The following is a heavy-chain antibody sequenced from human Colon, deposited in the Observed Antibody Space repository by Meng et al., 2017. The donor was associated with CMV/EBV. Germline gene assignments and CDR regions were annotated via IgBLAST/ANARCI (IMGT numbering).Heavy chain of an antibody. CDR2: IYYSGNT. Sequence: SQTLSLTCGVSSGSISSGDHYWGWIRQPPGKGLEWIGSIYYSGNTYYNPSLMSRVTISVDTSKNQFSLKLSSVTAADTAVYYCARLKGYCSSTSCYTVGWFDPWGQGTLVTVSS. D-gene: IGHD2-2*02. CDR3: ARLKGYCSSTSCYTVGWFDP. J-gene: IGHJ5*02. V-gene: IGHV4-39*01. CDR1: SGSISSGDHY.